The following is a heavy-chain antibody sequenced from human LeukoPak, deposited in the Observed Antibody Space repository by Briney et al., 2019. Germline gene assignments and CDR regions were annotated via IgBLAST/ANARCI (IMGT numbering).Heavy chain of an antibody. J-gene: IGHJ3*02. Sequence: GGSLRLSCAASGFTFSSYAMSWVRQAPGKGLEWVSAISGSGGSTYYADSVKGRFTISRDNSKNTLYLQMNSLRAEDTAVYYCARHYYGSGSYYNMGAFDIWGQGTMVTVSS. D-gene: IGHD3-10*01. CDR1: GFTFSSYA. V-gene: IGHV3-23*01. CDR3: ARHYYGSGSYYNMGAFDI. CDR2: ISGSGGST.